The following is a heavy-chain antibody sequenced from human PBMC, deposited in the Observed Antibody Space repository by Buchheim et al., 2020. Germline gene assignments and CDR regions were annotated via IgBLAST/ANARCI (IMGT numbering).Heavy chain of an antibody. V-gene: IGHV3-23*01. CDR3: AKGVGATSSYGMDV. Sequence: EVQLLESGGGLVQRGGSLRLSCAASRFTFSSYAMTWVRQAPGKGLEWVSTISGSGNSTYYTDSVKGRFTISRDNSKNTLYLQMNSLRAEDTAVYYCAKGVGATSSYGMDVWGQGTT. D-gene: IGHD1-26*01. CDR1: RFTFSSYA. CDR2: ISGSGNST. J-gene: IGHJ6*02.